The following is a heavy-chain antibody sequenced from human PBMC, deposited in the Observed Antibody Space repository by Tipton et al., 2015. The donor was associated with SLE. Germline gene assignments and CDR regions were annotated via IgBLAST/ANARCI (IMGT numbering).Heavy chain of an antibody. CDR3: ARGRGFWSGPLDY. J-gene: IGHJ4*02. V-gene: IGHV4-34*01. D-gene: IGHD3-3*01. CDR2: INHSGST. Sequence: TLSLTCTVYGGSFSGYYWSWIRQPPGNGLEWIGEINHSGSTNYNPSLKSRVTISVDTSKNQFSLKLSSVTAADTAVYYCARGRGFWSGPLDYWGQGTLVTVSS. CDR1: GGSFSGYY.